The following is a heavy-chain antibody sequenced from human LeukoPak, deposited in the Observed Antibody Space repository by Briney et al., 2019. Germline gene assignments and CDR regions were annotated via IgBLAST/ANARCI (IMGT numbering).Heavy chain of an antibody. CDR1: GFTSSSYE. J-gene: IGHJ4*02. Sequence: GGSLRLSCAASGFTSSSYEMNWVRQAPGKGLEWVSYISSSGSTIYYADSVKGRFTISRDNAKNTLYLQMNSLRAEDTAVYYCAGIVATIRGFDSWGQGALVTVSS. CDR2: ISSSGSTI. D-gene: IGHD5-12*01. V-gene: IGHV3-48*03. CDR3: AGIVATIRGFDS.